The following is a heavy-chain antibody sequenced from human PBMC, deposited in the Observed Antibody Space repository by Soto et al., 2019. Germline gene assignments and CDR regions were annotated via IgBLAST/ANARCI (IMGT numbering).Heavy chain of an antibody. CDR3: TTDLLRLFGELPKALDYYTVWTS. CDR2: IKSKTDGGTT. J-gene: IGHJ6*02. D-gene: IGHD3-10*01. CDR1: VFTSGKAW. Sequence: GGPRSPSSPASVFTSGKAWTNWVGPAPGQGRAWVGWIKSKTDGGTTDYAAPVKGRFTISRDDSKNTLYLQMNSLKTEDTAVYYCTTDLLRLFGELPKALDYYTVWTSGAKGPRSPSP. V-gene: IGHV3-15*07.